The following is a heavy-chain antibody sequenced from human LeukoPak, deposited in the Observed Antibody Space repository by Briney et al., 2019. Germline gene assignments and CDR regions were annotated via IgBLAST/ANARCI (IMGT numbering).Heavy chain of an antibody. CDR3: ARDDSSGYYYFDN. CDR2: IKADGSEK. Sequence: GGSLRLSCAASGFTFRTYWMAWVRQAPGKGLEWVANIKADGSEKYSVDSVKGRFTFSRDNAKNSLFLQMNSLRADDTAVYYCARDDSSGYYYFDNWGQGTLVTVSS. J-gene: IGHJ4*02. D-gene: IGHD3-22*01. CDR1: GFTFRTYW. V-gene: IGHV3-7*01.